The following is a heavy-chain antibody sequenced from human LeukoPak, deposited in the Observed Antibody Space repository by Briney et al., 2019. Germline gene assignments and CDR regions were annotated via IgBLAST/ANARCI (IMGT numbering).Heavy chain of an antibody. V-gene: IGHV1-18*01. Sequence: ASVKVSCKASGYTFTSYGISWVRQAPGQGLEWMGWISAYNGNTNYAQKLQGRVTMTTDTSTSTAYMELRSLRSEDTAVYYCARREYFDSSGFGTGYYSMDVWGQGTTVTVSS. CDR2: ISAYNGNT. CDR1: GYTFTSYG. D-gene: IGHD3-22*01. J-gene: IGHJ6*02. CDR3: ARREYFDSSGFGTGYYSMDV.